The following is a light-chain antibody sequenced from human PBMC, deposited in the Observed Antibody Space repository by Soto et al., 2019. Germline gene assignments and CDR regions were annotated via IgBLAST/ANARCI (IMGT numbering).Light chain of an antibody. CDR2: EVS. V-gene: IGLV2-14*03. Sequence: QSALTQPASVSGSPGQSITLSCTGTSSDVGAYDYVSWYQQHPDKAPKLMIYEVSTRPSGVSNRFSGSKSVNTATLTISGLQAEDEADYYCSSYTSSSTRVFGTGTKLTVL. CDR1: SSDVGAYDY. CDR3: SSYTSSSTRV. J-gene: IGLJ1*01.